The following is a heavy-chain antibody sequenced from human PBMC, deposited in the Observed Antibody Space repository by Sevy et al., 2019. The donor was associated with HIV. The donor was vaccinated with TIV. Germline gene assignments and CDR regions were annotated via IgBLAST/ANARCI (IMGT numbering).Heavy chain of an antibody. Sequence: GGSLRLSCAASGFTFNNYAMSWVRQTPEKGLEWVSGISGSGGSTYYADSVKGRFTISRDNSKNTLDLQMNSLRAEDTAVYYCAKDRSYTSGPNWFDPWGQGTLVTVSS. D-gene: IGHD6-19*01. CDR2: ISGSGGST. CDR3: AKDRSYTSGPNWFDP. V-gene: IGHV3-23*01. J-gene: IGHJ5*02. CDR1: GFTFNNYA.